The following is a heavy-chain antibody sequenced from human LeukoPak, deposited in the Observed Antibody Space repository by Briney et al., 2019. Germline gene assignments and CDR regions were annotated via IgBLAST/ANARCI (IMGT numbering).Heavy chain of an antibody. V-gene: IGHV4-59*01. D-gene: IGHD5-18*01. Sequence: AETLSLTCTVSGGSISSYYGIGIRQPPGKGREGIGYIYYSGSTIYNPSLESRGTISVDTSTHPFSLTVSSVTAADTAVYYCARNGYSYCPFDYWGQRTLVTFSS. J-gene: IGHJ4*02. CDR3: ARNGYSYCPFDY. CDR2: IYYSGST. CDR1: GGSISSYY.